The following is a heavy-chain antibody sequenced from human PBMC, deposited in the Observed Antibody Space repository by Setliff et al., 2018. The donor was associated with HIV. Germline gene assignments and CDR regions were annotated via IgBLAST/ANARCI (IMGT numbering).Heavy chain of an antibody. CDR2: LSSVGTI. D-gene: IGHD3-22*01. CDR1: GFTFSTYS. Sequence: PGGSLRLSCAASGFTFSTYSMNWVRQAPGKGLEWVSYLSSVGTIYYADSVKGRFTISRDNARNSLYLQMDSLRAEDTALYYCARDRRSYDSRQPWAFDIWGQGTLVTVSS. V-gene: IGHV3-48*01. J-gene: IGHJ4*02. CDR3: ARDRRSYDSRQPWAFDI.